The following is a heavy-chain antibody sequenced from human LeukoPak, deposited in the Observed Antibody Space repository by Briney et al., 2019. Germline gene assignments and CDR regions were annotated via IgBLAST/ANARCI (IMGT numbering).Heavy chain of an antibody. CDR2: INHSGRT. CDR1: GESFSGYY. V-gene: IGHV4-34*01. J-gene: IGHJ6*03. CDR3: TRPWQRRYYMDV. Sequence: KPSETLSLTCAVYGESFSGYYWTWVRQPPGKGLEWIGDINHSGRTTYNSSLKSRVIISVDTSKNLFSLNLTSVTAADTAVYYCTRPWQRRYYMDVWGKGTTVAVSS.